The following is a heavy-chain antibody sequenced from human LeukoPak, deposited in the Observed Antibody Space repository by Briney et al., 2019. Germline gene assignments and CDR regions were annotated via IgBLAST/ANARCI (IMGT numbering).Heavy chain of an antibody. CDR3: ARANSGRRPFDY. V-gene: IGHV4-59*01. D-gene: IGHD3-10*01. Sequence: PETLSLTCTVSGGSISSYYWSWIRQPPGKGLEWIGYIYYSGSTNYNPSLKSRVTISVDTSKNQFSLKLSSVTAADTAVYYCARANSGRRPFDYWGQGTLVTVSS. J-gene: IGHJ4*02. CDR1: GGSISSYY. CDR2: IYYSGST.